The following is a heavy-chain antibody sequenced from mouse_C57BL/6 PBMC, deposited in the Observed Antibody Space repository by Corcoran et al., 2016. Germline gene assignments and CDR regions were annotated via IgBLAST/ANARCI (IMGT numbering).Heavy chain of an antibody. CDR2: INTYSGVP. CDR1: GYTFTTYG. Sequence: QIQLVQSGPELKKPGETVQISCKASGYTFTTYGLSWVKQAPGKGLKWMGWINTYSGVPTYADDFKGRFAFSLETSASTAYLQINNLKNEDTATYFCARPTTVVDYWGQGTTLTVSS. J-gene: IGHJ2*01. V-gene: IGHV9-3*01. CDR3: ARPTTVVDY. D-gene: IGHD1-1*01.